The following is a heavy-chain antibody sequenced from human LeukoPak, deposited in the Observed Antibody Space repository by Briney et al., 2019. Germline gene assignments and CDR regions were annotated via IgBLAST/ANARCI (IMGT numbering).Heavy chain of an antibody. D-gene: IGHD3-10*01. Sequence: GGSLRLSCAASGFTFSNYWMSWVRHAPGKGLVWVSRMNSDGTTTNYADSVKGRFTISRDNAKNTLYLQMNSLRAEDTAVYYCARGRGPYGWFDPWGQGTLVTASS. CDR2: MNSDGTTT. CDR1: GFTFSNYW. V-gene: IGHV3-74*01. CDR3: ARGRGPYGWFDP. J-gene: IGHJ5*02.